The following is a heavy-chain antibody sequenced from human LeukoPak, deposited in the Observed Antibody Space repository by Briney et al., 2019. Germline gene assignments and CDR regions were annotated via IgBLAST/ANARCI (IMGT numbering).Heavy chain of an antibody. CDR2: IYTSGST. V-gene: IGHV4-61*02. Sequence: SETLSLTCTVSGGSISSGSYYWSWIRQPAGKELEWIGRIYTSGSTNYNPSLKSRVTISVDTTKNQFSLKLSSVTAADTAVYYCARGESSGWYYFNYWGQGTLVTVSS. CDR3: ARGESSGWYYFNY. J-gene: IGHJ4*02. CDR1: GGSISSGSYY. D-gene: IGHD6-13*01.